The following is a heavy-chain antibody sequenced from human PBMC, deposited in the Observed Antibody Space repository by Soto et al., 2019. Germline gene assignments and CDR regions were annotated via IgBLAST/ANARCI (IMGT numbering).Heavy chain of an antibody. CDR1: GGTFSSYT. J-gene: IGHJ4*02. CDR2: IIPILGIA. CDR3: ARGWELLGIFDY. Sequence: QVQLVQSGAEVKKPGSSVKVSCKASGGTFSSYTISWVRQAPGQGLEWMGRIIPILGIANYAQKFQGRVTITADKSTSTAYMELSSLRSEDTAVYYCARGWELLGIFDYWGQGTLVTVSS. V-gene: IGHV1-69*02. D-gene: IGHD1-26*01.